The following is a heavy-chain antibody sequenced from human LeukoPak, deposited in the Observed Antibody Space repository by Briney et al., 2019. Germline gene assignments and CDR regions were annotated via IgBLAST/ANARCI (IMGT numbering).Heavy chain of an antibody. CDR1: GGSFSGYY. Sequence: SXTLSLTCAVYGGSFSGYYWSWVRQPPGKGLEWVGEINDSGSTNYNPSLKRRVKISVDTSKKQFSLKQRYVPAADTAVYYCARGFMGSGYYYRYFQHWGQGTLVTVSS. D-gene: IGHD3-22*01. V-gene: IGHV4-34*01. CDR3: ARGFMGSGYYYRYFQH. CDR2: INDSGST. J-gene: IGHJ1*01.